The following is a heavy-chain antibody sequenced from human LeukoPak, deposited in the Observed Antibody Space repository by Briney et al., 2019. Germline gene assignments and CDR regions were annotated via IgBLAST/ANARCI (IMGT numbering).Heavy chain of an antibody. CDR2: IYVDGRT. D-gene: IGHD6-13*01. CDR1: GFTVSTTY. J-gene: IGHJ6*02. CDR3: ARDNYSSSWYYYYYYGMDV. V-gene: IGHV3-53*05. Sequence: GGSLRLSCAASGFTVSTTYMSWVRQAPGKGLEWVSLIYVDGRTYYADSVKGRFTISRDNSKNTLYLQMNSLRAEDTAVYYCARDNYSSSWYYYYYYGMDVWGQGTTVTVSS.